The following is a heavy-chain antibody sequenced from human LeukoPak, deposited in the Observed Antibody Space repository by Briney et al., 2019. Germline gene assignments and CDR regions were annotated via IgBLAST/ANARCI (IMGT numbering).Heavy chain of an antibody. D-gene: IGHD3-22*01. Sequence: ASVKVSCKXSGYTFTSYYMHWVRQAPGQGLEWMGIINPSGGSTSYAQKFQGRVTMTRDTSTSTVYMELSSLRPEDTAVYYCARGDYYDSSGYLQFDYWGQGTLVTVSS. V-gene: IGHV1-46*01. CDR1: GYTFTSYY. CDR3: ARGDYYDSSGYLQFDY. CDR2: INPSGGST. J-gene: IGHJ4*02.